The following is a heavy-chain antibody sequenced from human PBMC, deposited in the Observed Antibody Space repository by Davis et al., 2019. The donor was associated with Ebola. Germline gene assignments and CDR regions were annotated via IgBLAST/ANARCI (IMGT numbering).Heavy chain of an antibody. D-gene: IGHD4-23*01. J-gene: IGHJ5*02. CDR1: GFTFSSYG. CDR2: ISSSSSYT. CDR3: ARDDGGKA. V-gene: IGHV3-21*05. Sequence: GESLKISCAASGFTFSSYGMPWVRQAPGKGLEWVSYISSSSSYTNYADSVKGRFTISRDNAKNSLYLQMNSLRAEDTAVYYCARDDGGKAWGQGTLVTVSS.